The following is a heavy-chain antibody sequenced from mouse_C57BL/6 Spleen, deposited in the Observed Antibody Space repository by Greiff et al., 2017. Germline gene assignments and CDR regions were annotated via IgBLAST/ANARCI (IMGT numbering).Heavy chain of an antibody. D-gene: IGHD2-4*01. V-gene: IGHV1-85*01. Sequence: VQLQQSGPELVKPGASVKLSCKASGYTFTSYDINWVKQRPGQGLEWIGWIYPRDGSTKYNEKFKGKATLTVDTSSSTAYMELHSLTSEDSAVYFCARAYDYDGAWLAYWGQGTLVTVSA. CDR1: GYTFTSYD. J-gene: IGHJ3*01. CDR3: ARAYDYDGAWLAY. CDR2: IYPRDGST.